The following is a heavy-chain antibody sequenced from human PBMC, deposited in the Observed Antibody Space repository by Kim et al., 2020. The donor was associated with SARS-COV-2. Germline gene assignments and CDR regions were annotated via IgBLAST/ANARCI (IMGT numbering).Heavy chain of an antibody. V-gene: IGHV3-43*02. CDR3: AKGLFRGVVMRDVFDI. CDR2: ITGDGGST. CDR1: GFTFDDYA. Sequence: GGSLRLSCAASGFTFDDYAMHWVRQVPGKGLDWVSLITGDGGSTYYADSVKGRFTISRDNNKNSLYLQMNSLRTEDTALYYCAKGLFRGVVMRDVFDIWGQGTKVTVSS. D-gene: IGHD3-10*01. J-gene: IGHJ3*02.